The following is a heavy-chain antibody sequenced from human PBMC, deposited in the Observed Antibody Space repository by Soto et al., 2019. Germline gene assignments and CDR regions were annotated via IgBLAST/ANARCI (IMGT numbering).Heavy chain of an antibody. CDR3: ARASDNWAKPYYFDY. V-gene: IGHV1-46*01. D-gene: IGHD1-20*01. J-gene: IGHJ4*02. Sequence: ASVEVSCKASGYTFTSYYMHWVRQAPGQGLEWMGIINPSGGSTSYAQKFQGRVTMTRDTSTSTVYMELSSLRSEDTAVYYCARASDNWAKPYYFDYWGQGTLVTVSS. CDR1: GYTFTSYY. CDR2: INPSGGST.